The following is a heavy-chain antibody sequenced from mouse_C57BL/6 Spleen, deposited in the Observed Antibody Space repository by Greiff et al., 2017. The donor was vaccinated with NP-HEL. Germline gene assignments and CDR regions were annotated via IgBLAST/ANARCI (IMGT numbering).Heavy chain of an antibody. D-gene: IGHD3-3*01. CDR3: ARGLGWYLDV. Sequence: DVMLVESGGGLVKPGGSLKLSCAASGFTFSDYGMHWVRQAPEKGLEWVAYISSGSSTICYADTVKGRFTISRDNAKNTLFLQMTSLRSEDTAMYYCARGLGWYLDVWGKGTTVTVSS. J-gene: IGHJ1*03. V-gene: IGHV5-17*01. CDR1: GFTFSDYG. CDR2: ISSGSSTI.